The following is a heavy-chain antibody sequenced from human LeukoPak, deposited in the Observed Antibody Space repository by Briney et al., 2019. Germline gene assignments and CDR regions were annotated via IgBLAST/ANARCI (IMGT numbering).Heavy chain of an antibody. CDR3: ARVREDIVVVPAAVSFDY. V-gene: IGHV4-39*01. CDR2: IYYSGST. D-gene: IGHD2-2*01. Sequence: SETLSLTCIVSGGSLSSGTYYWGWIRQPPGKGLEWIGNIYYSGSTYYNPSFKSRVTISVDTSKNQFSLKLSSVTAADTAVYYCARVREDIVVVPAAVSFDYWGQGTLVTVSS. CDR1: GGSLSSGTYY. J-gene: IGHJ4*02.